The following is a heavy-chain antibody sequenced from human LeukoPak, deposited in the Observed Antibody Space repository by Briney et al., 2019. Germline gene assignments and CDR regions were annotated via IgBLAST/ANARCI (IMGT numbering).Heavy chain of an antibody. D-gene: IGHD6-19*01. Sequence: GGSLRLSCAASGFTFSSYWMHWVRQAPGKGLVWVSRVNSDGGTTSYADSVKGRFTISRDNAKNTLYLQMNSLRAEDTAMYYCTRGYSSGWYYFDYWGQGTLVTVSS. CDR3: TRGYSSGWYYFDY. CDR2: VNSDGGTT. J-gene: IGHJ4*02. V-gene: IGHV3-74*01. CDR1: GFTFSSYW.